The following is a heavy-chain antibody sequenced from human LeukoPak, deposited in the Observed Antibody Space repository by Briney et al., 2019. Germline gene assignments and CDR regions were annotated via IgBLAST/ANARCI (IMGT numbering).Heavy chain of an antibody. CDR3: AKPISGGLAVTADWFHP. V-gene: IGHV3-23*01. D-gene: IGHD6-19*01. Sequence: SGGSLRLSCAASGFAFSVYAMSWLRQPPGKGLEWVSTINANSGTTSYAASVRGRFTISRDNSKNALYLQLTTLRDDDTATYYCAKPISGGLAVTADWFHPWGQGTLVVVSS. CDR2: INANSGTT. J-gene: IGHJ5*01. CDR1: GFAFSVYA.